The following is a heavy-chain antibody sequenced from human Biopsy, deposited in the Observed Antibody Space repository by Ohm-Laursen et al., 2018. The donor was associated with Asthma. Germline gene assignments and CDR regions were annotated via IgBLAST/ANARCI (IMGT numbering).Heavy chain of an antibody. V-gene: IGHV1-2*06. CDR3: ARGQKSAGDRWFDP. CDR2: INPNSGGT. Sequence: SVKVFCKASGYTFIGCHIHWMRQAPGQGLEWMGRINPNSGGTNYAQKFQGRVTMTRDTSISTAYMEVSRLRSDDTAVYYWARGQKSAGDRWFDPWGQGTLVTVSS. CDR1: GYTFIGCH. D-gene: IGHD6-13*01. J-gene: IGHJ5*02.